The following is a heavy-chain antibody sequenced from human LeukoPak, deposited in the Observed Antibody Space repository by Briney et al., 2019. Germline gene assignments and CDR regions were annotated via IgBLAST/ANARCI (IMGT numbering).Heavy chain of an antibody. CDR3: AKDIQSST. J-gene: IGHJ3*01. Sequence: PGGSLRLSCAASGFTFSVAAMTWVRQAPGKGLEWVSLIGASGESTYYADSVKGRFTISRDNSKNTLSLQMNSLRVEDTAMYFCAKDIQSSTWGLGTMVTVSS. CDR2: IGASGEST. V-gene: IGHV3-23*01. D-gene: IGHD5-24*01. CDR1: GFTFSVAA.